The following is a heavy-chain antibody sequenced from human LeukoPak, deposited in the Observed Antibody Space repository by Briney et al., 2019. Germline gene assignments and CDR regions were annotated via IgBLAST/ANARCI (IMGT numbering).Heavy chain of an antibody. CDR1: GGTFSSYA. D-gene: IGHD3-9*01. V-gene: IGHV1-69*13. CDR2: IIPVFGTA. J-gene: IGHJ6*03. CDR3: ARGVPPYYDILTGYYGGYYYYYMDV. Sequence: ASVKVSCKASGGTFSSYAISWVRQAPGQGLEWMGGIIPVFGTANYAQKFQGRVTITADESTSTAYMELRSLRSDDTAVYYCARGVPPYYDILTGYYGGYYYYYMDVWGKGTTVTVSS.